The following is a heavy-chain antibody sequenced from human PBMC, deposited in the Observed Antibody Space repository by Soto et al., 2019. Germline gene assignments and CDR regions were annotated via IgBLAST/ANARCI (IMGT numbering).Heavy chain of an antibody. V-gene: IGHV4-31*03. Sequence: PSETLSLTCTVSGGSISSGGYYWSCIRQHPGKGLEWIGYIYYSGSTYYNPSLKSRVTISVDTSKNQFSLKLSSVTAADTAVYYCARDGSRIAAAGTHYYYYYMDVWGKGTTVTVSS. CDR3: ARDGSRIAAAGTHYYYYYMDV. D-gene: IGHD6-13*01. CDR1: GGSISSGGYY. CDR2: IYYSGST. J-gene: IGHJ6*03.